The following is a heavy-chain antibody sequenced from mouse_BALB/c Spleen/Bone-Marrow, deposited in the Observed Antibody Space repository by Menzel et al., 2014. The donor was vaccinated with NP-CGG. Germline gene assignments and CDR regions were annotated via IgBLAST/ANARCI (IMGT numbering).Heavy chain of an antibody. D-gene: IGHD2-3*01. CDR3: VRSDDGCFAY. Sequence: EVMLVESGGGLVQPKGSLKLSCAASGFTFNTYAMNWVRQAPGKGLEWVARIRSKSNNYATYYADSVKDRFTVSRDDSQSMLFLQMNNLKTEDTAMHYCVRSDDGCFAYWGQGTLVTVSA. CDR1: GFTFNTYA. V-gene: IGHV10-1*02. CDR2: IRSKSNNYAT. J-gene: IGHJ3*01.